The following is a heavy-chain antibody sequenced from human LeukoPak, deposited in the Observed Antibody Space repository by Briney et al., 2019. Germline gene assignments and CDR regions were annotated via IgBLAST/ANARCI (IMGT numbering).Heavy chain of an antibody. Sequence: PGGSLRLSCAASGFTFSSYSMNWVRQAPGKGLEWVSNISSSSSSIYYADSVKGRFTISRDNAKNSLYLQMNSLRAEDTAVYYCARARQGASRGVFDIWGQGTMVTVSP. CDR1: GFTFSSYS. J-gene: IGHJ3*02. V-gene: IGHV3-48*01. CDR2: ISSSSSSI. CDR3: ARARQGASRGVFDI. D-gene: IGHD1-26*01.